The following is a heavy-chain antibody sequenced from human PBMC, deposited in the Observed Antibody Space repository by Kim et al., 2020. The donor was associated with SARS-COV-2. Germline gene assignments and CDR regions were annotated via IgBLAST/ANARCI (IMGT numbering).Heavy chain of an antibody. CDR1: GYSISSGYY. J-gene: IGHJ2*01. CDR2: IYHSGST. Sequence: SETLSLTCTVSGYSISSGYYWGWIRQPPGKGLEWIGSIYHSGSTYYNPSLKSRVTISVDTSKNQFSLKLSSVTAADTAVYYCARVVVGYQLHNWYFDLWGRGAPVTVSS. CDR3: ARVVVGYQLHNWYFDL. V-gene: IGHV4-38-2*02. D-gene: IGHD2-2*01.